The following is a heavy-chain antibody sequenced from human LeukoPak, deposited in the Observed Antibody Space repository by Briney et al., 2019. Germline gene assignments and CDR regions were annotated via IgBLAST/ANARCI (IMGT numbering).Heavy chain of an antibody. Sequence: GGSLRLSCAASGFTFSTYEMNWVRQAPGKGLEWVSFISRSGNTIYYADSVKGRFTISRDNAKNSLYLQMTSLRAEDTAVYYCARQSGTYYVALSSDYWGQGTLVTVPS. CDR2: ISRSGNTI. V-gene: IGHV3-48*03. CDR1: GFTFSTYE. D-gene: IGHD1-26*01. CDR3: ARQSGTYYVALSSDY. J-gene: IGHJ4*02.